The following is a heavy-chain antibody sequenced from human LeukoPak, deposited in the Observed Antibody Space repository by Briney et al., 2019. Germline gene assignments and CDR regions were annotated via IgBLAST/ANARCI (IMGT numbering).Heavy chain of an antibody. D-gene: IGHD6-19*01. J-gene: IGHJ3*02. CDR1: GFTFSSYW. CDR3: ARDGRLARGAFDI. CDR2: IKQDGSEK. V-gene: IGHV3-7*01. Sequence: GGSLRLSCAASGFTFSSYWMSWVRQAPGKGLEWVANIKQDGSEKYYVDSVKGRFTISRDNAKNSLYLQMNSLRAEDTAVYYCARDGRLARGAFDIWGQGTMVTVSS.